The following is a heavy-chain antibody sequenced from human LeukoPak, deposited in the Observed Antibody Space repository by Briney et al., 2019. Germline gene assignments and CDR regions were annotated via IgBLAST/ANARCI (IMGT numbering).Heavy chain of an antibody. CDR1: GFTFSSYG. CDR2: IWYDGGNK. Sequence: GGSLRLSCAASGFTFSSYGMHWVRQAPGKGLEWVAVIWYDGGNKYYADSVKGRFTISRDNSKNTLYLQMNSLRAEDTAVYYWARGPYSGYDHPDYWGQGTLVTVSS. D-gene: IGHD5-12*01. J-gene: IGHJ4*02. V-gene: IGHV3-33*01. CDR3: ARGPYSGYDHPDY.